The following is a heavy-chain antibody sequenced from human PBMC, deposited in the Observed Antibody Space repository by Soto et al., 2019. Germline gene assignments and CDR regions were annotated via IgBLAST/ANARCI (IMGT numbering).Heavy chain of an antibody. Sequence: LRLSCAASGFTFSTYAMHWVRQAPGKGLEWVAVISYDGDNKYYADSVKGRFTISRDNSKNTLFLQMNSLRAEDTAVYYCARDRRRWEGPLDYWGLGTLVTVSS. CDR3: ARDRRRWEGPLDY. D-gene: IGHD1-26*01. V-gene: IGHV3-30-3*01. J-gene: IGHJ4*02. CDR1: GFTFSTYA. CDR2: ISYDGDNK.